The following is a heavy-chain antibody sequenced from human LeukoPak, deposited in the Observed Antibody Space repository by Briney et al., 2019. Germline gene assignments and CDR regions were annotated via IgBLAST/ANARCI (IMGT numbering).Heavy chain of an antibody. CDR3: ARGYYYYYGMAV. CDR1: GYTFTSYD. J-gene: IGHJ6*02. V-gene: IGHV1-8*01. CDR2: MNPNSGNT. Sequence: GASVKVFCKASGYTFTSYDINWVRQATGQGLEWMGWMNPNSGNTGYAQKFQGRVTMTRNTSISTAYTELSSLRSADTAVYDCARGYYYYYGMAVWGQGTTVTVSS.